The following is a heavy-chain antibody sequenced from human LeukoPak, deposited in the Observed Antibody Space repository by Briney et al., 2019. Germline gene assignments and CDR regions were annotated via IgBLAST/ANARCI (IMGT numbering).Heavy chain of an antibody. J-gene: IGHJ4*02. CDR3: AKGDIVVVVAATLDY. CDR1: GFTFSSYG. CDR2: ISYDGTDK. D-gene: IGHD2-15*01. Sequence: GGSLRLSCAASGFTFSSYGMHWVRQAPGKGLQWVAVISYDGTDKYYADSVKGRFTISRDNSKNTLYLQMNSLRPEDTAVYYCAKGDIVVVVAATLDYWGQGTLVTVSS. V-gene: IGHV3-30*18.